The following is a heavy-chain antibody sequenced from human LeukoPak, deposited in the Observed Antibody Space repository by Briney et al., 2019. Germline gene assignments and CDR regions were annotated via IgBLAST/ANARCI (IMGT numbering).Heavy chain of an antibody. CDR2: IMADGSEK. Sequence: PGGSLRLSCAASRFTFSSFWMSWVRQAPGRGLEWVANIMADGSEKNYVDSVKGRFIISRDNAENSLYLQMNSLRAEDTAVYYCARLGGSYYAYWGQGTLVTVSS. D-gene: IGHD1-26*01. V-gene: IGHV3-7*01. CDR1: RFTFSSFW. CDR3: ARLGGSYYAY. J-gene: IGHJ4*02.